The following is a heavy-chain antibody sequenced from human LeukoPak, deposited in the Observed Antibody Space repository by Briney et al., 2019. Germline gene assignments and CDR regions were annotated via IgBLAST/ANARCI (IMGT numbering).Heavy chain of an antibody. J-gene: IGHJ4*02. Sequence: GTSLRLSCAASGFTFTSYGMHWVRQAPGKGLEWVAVISYEGSNEYYADSVKGRFTISRDNSKNTLYLQMTSLRAEDTAVYYCAKDGIRYYYDSSGYYGDYWGQGTLVTVSS. D-gene: IGHD3-22*01. CDR2: ISYEGSNE. CDR1: GFTFTSYG. CDR3: AKDGIRYYYDSSGYYGDY. V-gene: IGHV3-30*18.